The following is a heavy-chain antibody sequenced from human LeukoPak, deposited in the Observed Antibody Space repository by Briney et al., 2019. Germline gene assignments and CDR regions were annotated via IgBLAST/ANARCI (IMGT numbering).Heavy chain of an antibody. CDR3: ARVSRDYGGNPFGY. Sequence: SVKVSCKASGGTFSSYAISWVRQAPGQGLEWMGGIIPIFGTANYAQKFQGRVTITTDESTSTAYMELGSLRSEDTAVYYCARVSRDYGGNPFGYWGQGTLVTVSS. CDR2: IIPIFGTA. V-gene: IGHV1-69*05. J-gene: IGHJ4*02. CDR1: GGTFSSYA. D-gene: IGHD4-23*01.